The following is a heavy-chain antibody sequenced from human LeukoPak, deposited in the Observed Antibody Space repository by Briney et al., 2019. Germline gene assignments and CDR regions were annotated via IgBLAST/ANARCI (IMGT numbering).Heavy chain of an antibody. Sequence: SETMSLTRTVSGGSISSSSYFWGWIRQPPGKGLEWIGSIYYGGITYYNPSLKSRITISVDTSKNQFSLKLSSVTAADTAVYYCAREDPGGGSSFDYWGRGTLVTVSS. J-gene: IGHJ4*02. CDR1: GGSISSSSYF. CDR3: AREDPGGGSSFDY. CDR2: IYYGGIT. V-gene: IGHV4-39*02. D-gene: IGHD3-16*01.